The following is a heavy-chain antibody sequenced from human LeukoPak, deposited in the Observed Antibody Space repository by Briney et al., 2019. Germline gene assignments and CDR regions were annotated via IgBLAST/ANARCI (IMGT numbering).Heavy chain of an antibody. Sequence: GGSLRLSCAASGFTFSSYSMNWVRQAPGKGLEWVANIKQDGSEKYYVDSVKGRFTISRDNAKNSLYLQMNSLRAEDTAVYYCARDLLLYGVGYYYYMDVWDKGTTVTVSS. CDR3: ARDLLLYGVGYYYYMDV. D-gene: IGHD2-2*02. CDR2: IKQDGSEK. J-gene: IGHJ6*03. CDR1: GFTFSSYS. V-gene: IGHV3-7*01.